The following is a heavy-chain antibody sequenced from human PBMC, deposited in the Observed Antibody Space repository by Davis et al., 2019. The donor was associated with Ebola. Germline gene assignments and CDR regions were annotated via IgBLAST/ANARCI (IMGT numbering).Heavy chain of an antibody. Sequence: SETLSLTCAVYGGSFSGYYWNWIRQPPGKGLEWIGEINHSGSTNYNPSLKSRVTMSVDTSRNQFSLKLNSVTAADTAVYFCAREVPGAGHLDYWGQGILVTVSS. V-gene: IGHV4-34*01. CDR3: AREVPGAGHLDY. D-gene: IGHD6-13*01. CDR2: INHSGST. J-gene: IGHJ4*02. CDR1: GGSFSGYY.